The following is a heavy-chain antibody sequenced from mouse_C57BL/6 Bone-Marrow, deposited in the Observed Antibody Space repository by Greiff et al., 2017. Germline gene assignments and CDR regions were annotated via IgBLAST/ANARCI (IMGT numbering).Heavy chain of an antibody. CDR2: IDPSDSYT. D-gene: IGHD4-1*01. V-gene: IGHV1-69*01. Sequence: VQLQQPGAELVMPGASVKLSCKASGYTFTSYWMHWVKQRPGQGLEWIGEIDPSDSYTNYNQKFKGKSTLTVDKSSSTAYMQLSSLTSEDSAVYYCARGDWDVRFAYWGQGTLVTVSA. J-gene: IGHJ3*01. CDR3: ARGDWDVRFAY. CDR1: GYTFTSYW.